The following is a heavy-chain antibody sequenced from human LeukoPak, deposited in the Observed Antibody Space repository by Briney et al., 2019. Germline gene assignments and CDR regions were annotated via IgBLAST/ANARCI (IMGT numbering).Heavy chain of an antibody. V-gene: IGHV1-18*01. CDR2: ISAYNGNT. D-gene: IGHD3-22*01. CDR3: ARVRPTTYSSGYYYVDY. J-gene: IGHJ4*02. Sequence: ASVKVSCKASGYTFTSYGISWVRQAPGQGLEWMGWISAYNGNTNYAQKLQGRVTMTTVTSTSTAYMELRSLRSDDTAVYYCARVRPTTYSSGYYYVDYWGQETLVTVSS. CDR1: GYTFTSYG.